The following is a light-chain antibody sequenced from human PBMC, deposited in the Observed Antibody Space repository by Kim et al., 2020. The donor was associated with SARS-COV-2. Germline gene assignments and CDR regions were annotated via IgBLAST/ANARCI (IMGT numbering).Light chain of an antibody. CDR2: KDS. Sequence: VSPGKTARITCSGDALPKHYAYWYQQKPGQAPVVVIYKDSERPSGIPERFSGSSSGTTVTLTISGVQAEDEADYYCQSADSSGTVVFGGGTQLTVL. CDR3: QSADSSGTVV. J-gene: IGLJ2*01. V-gene: IGLV3-25*03. CDR1: ALPKHY.